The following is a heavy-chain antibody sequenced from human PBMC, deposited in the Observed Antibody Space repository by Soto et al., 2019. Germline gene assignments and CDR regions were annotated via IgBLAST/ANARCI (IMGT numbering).Heavy chain of an antibody. CDR2: IGPKSGDT. Sequence: QVQLVQSGAEVKESGASVKVSCKTSGYTFTGHYIHWVRQAPGQSPEWVGEIGPKSGDTRYAQKFQGKVTMSKATSITTVYMELTNLSPDDTAVYYCGRGRSGEIVVFYWGQGTLVTVPS. CDR1: GYTFTGHY. D-gene: IGHD5-12*01. J-gene: IGHJ4*02. V-gene: IGHV1-2*02. CDR3: GRGRSGEIVVFY.